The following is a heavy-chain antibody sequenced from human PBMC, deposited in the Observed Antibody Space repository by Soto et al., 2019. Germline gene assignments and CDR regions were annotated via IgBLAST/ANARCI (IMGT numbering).Heavy chain of an antibody. CDR3: ARIIAAAGFFIDY. V-gene: IGHV4-31*03. Sequence: QVQLQESGPGLVKPSQTLSLTCTVSGGSISSGGYYWSWIRQHPGKGLEWIGYIYYSGSTYYNPSLTSRVTISVDTSKNQFSLKLSSVTAADTAVYYCARIIAAAGFFIDYWGQGTLVTVSS. D-gene: IGHD6-13*01. CDR2: IYYSGST. CDR1: GGSISSGGYY. J-gene: IGHJ4*02.